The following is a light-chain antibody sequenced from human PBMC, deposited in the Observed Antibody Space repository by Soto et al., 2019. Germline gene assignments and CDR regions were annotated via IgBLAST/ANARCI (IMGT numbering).Light chain of an antibody. CDR3: QVWDSSYV. CDR2: RDS. V-gene: IGLV3-9*01. J-gene: IGLJ1*01. CDR1: NIGSKN. Sequence: SYELTQPLSVSVALGQTARITCGGNNIGSKNVHWYQQKPGQAPVLVIYRDSNRPSGIPERFSGSNSGNTVTLTISRAQAGDEADYYCQVWDSSYVFGTGTKLTVL.